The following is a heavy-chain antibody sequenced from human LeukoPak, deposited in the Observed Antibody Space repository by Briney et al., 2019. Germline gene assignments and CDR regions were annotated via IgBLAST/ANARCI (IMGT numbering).Heavy chain of an antibody. J-gene: IGHJ6*03. Sequence: PGGSLRLSCAASGFTFSAYVMTWVGQAPGKGLEWVSAISSSGGSTYYADSVKGRFTISRDNSKNTLYLQMNSLRAEDTALYYCAKEKGFSSPYYYYYMDVWGKGTTVTVSS. D-gene: IGHD6-13*01. CDR2: ISSSGGST. CDR3: AKEKGFSSPYYYYYMDV. CDR1: GFTFSAYV. V-gene: IGHV3-23*01.